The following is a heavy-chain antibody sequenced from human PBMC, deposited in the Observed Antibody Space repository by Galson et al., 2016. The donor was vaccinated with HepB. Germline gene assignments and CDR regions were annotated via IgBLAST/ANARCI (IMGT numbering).Heavy chain of an antibody. Sequence: SVKVSCKASGSTFTNFYLHWVRQAPGQGLEWMGIINPSGDDTNYAQKLQGRVTLTRDTSTSTVYMELSSLRSDDTAVYYCARALSTDLEFWAYWGQGTLVAVSS. CDR3: ARALSTDLEFWAY. D-gene: IGHD3-3*01. J-gene: IGHJ4*02. CDR2: INPSGDDT. V-gene: IGHV1-46*04. CDR1: GSTFTNFY.